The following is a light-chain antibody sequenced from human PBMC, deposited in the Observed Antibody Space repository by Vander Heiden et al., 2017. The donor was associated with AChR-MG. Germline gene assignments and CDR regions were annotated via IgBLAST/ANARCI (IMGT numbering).Light chain of an antibody. Sequence: EIVMTQSPATLSVSTGERATLYCRASQSVRSNLAWYQQKPGQAPRLLIYGASTRDTGIPARFSGSGYGKEFTLTISSRQSEDFAGYYCQQYKNWPPFTFGQGTKLDIK. CDR1: QSVRSN. CDR3: QQYKNWPPFT. V-gene: IGKV3-15*01. J-gene: IGKJ2*01. CDR2: GAS.